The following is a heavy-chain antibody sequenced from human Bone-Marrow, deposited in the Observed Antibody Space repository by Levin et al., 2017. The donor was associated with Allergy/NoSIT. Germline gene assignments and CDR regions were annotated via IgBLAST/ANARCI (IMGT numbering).Heavy chain of an antibody. Sequence: PGGSLRLSCVTSGFSFTDFAMTWVRQAPGKGLEWVSTISGSGTDTYYAGSAEGRFTISRDNSKNTLDLHMNILRAEDTAVYYCAKAGDFGSGTYRSAFDIWGQGTLVTVSS. V-gene: IGHV3-23*01. D-gene: IGHD3-10*01. CDR1: GFSFTDFA. J-gene: IGHJ3*02. CDR3: AKAGDFGSGTYRSAFDI. CDR2: ISGSGTDT.